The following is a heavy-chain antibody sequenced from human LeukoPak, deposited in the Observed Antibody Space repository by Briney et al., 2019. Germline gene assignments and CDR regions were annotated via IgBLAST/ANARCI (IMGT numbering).Heavy chain of an antibody. CDR2: ISGSGGTT. D-gene: IGHD6-13*01. V-gene: IGHV3-23*01. Sequence: GGSLRLSCVASGFTFSSYTMNWVRQAPGKGLEWVSGISGSGGTTYYADSVKGRFTISRDNSKNTLYLQMNSLRAEDTAVYYCAKTYSRSWYYDYWGQGTLVTVSS. CDR3: AKTYSRSWYYDY. J-gene: IGHJ4*02. CDR1: GFTFSSYT.